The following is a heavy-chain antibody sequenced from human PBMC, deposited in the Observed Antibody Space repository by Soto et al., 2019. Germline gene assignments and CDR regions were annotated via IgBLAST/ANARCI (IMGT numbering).Heavy chain of an antibody. Sequence: SGPTSVNPTQTLTLNCTFARISLSTSGVGVCWIGRPPGKALGWLALMYGDDDKLYSPSLKSRLTITKDTSKNQVVLTMTNMDPVDTATYYCAHRPAYCGGDCYAFDYWVQGTLVTVSS. CDR3: AHRPAYCGGDCYAFDY. D-gene: IGHD2-21*02. V-gene: IGHV2-5*02. J-gene: IGHJ4*02. CDR1: RISLSTSGVG. CDR2: MYGDDDK.